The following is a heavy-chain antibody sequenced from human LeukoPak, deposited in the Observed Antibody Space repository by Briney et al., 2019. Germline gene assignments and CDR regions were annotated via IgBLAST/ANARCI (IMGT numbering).Heavy chain of an antibody. D-gene: IGHD4-17*01. V-gene: IGHV3-13*04. Sequence: GGSLRLSCAAAGFTFNAYDMHWVRQPTGKGLEWVSAIGSAGDTYYSGSVKGRFTISRENAKNSLYLQMNSLRAGDTAVYYCARLMTTGTTALNWYFDLWGRGTLVTVSS. CDR1: GFTFNAYD. CDR3: ARLMTTGTTALNWYFDL. CDR2: IGSAGDT. J-gene: IGHJ2*01.